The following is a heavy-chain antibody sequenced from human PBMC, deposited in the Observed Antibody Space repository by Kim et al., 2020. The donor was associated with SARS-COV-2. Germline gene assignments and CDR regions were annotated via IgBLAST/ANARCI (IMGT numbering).Heavy chain of an antibody. CDR1: GFTFDDYA. CDR2: ISWNSGSI. CDR3: AKDFGYSSGSVDY. V-gene: IGHV3-9*01. D-gene: IGHD6-19*01. Sequence: SLRLSCAASGFTFDDYAMHWVRQAPGKGLEWVSGISWNSGSIGYADSVKGRFTISRDNAKNSLYLQMNSLRAEDTALYYCAKDFGYSSGSVDYWGQGTLVTVSS. J-gene: IGHJ4*02.